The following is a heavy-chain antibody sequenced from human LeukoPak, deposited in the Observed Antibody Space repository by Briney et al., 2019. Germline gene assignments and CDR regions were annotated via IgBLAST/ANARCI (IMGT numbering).Heavy chain of an antibody. CDR3: ARGGGYASPIGY. Sequence: SETLSLTCTLSGGSISTYYWSWIRRPPGKGLEWIGYIYHSGSTNYKPSLKSRVTISVDTSKNQFSLKLSSVTAADTAVYYCARGGGYASPIGYWGQGALVTVSS. J-gene: IGHJ4*02. CDR2: IYHSGST. D-gene: IGHD5-12*01. V-gene: IGHV4-59*01. CDR1: GGSISTYY.